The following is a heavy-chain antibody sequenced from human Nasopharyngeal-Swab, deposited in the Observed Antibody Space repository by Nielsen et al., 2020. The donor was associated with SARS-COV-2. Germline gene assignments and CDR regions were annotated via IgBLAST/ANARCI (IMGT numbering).Heavy chain of an antibody. Sequence: SETLSLTCTVSGGSISSYYWSWIRQPPGKGLEWIGYIYYSGSTNYNPSLKSRVTISVDTSKNQFSLKLSSVTAADTAVYYCARFTSSDWYFDLWGRGTLVIVSS. CDR2: IYYSGST. CDR3: ARFTSSDWYFDL. CDR1: GGSISSYY. J-gene: IGHJ2*01. V-gene: IGHV4-59*01. D-gene: IGHD2-2*01.